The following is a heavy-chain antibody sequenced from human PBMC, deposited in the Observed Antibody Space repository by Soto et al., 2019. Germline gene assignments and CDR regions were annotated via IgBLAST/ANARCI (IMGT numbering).Heavy chain of an antibody. CDR2: ISGSGGST. V-gene: IGHV3-23*01. D-gene: IGHD6-19*01. CDR3: AKAQLLGRKVAGTVDY. Sequence: EVQLLESGGGLVQPGGSLRLSCAVSGFTFVTYAMSWVRQAPGKGLEWVSAISGSGGSTYYADSVKGRFTISRDNSKNTLYLQMNSLRAEDTAVYYCAKAQLLGRKVAGTVDYWGQGTLVTVSS. J-gene: IGHJ4*02. CDR1: GFTFVTYA.